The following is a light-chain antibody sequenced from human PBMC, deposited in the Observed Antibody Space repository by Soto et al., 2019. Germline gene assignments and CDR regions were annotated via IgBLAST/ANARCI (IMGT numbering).Light chain of an antibody. V-gene: IGKV3D-15*01. CDR1: QSVSSN. CDR2: GAS. CDR3: QQYGSSPKT. J-gene: IGKJ1*01. Sequence: IVLTHSPATLSVSPCERATLSFRASQSVSSNLAWHQQRPGQAPRLLIYGASTRATGVPARFSGGGSGTEFTLTISRLEPEDFAVYYCQQYGSSPKTFGQGTKVDI.